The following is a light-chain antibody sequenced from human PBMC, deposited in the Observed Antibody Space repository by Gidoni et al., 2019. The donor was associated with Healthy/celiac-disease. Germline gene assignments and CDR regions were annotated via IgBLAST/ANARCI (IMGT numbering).Light chain of an antibody. Sequence: IVITHSPATLSVSPGERATLSCSASHSVSSNLAWYQQQPGQAPRLLIYGASTRPTGIPARFSGSGSAAEFTLTISSLQSEDFAVYYCQQYNNWPETFGQGTKVEIK. CDR2: GAS. V-gene: IGKV3-15*01. J-gene: IGKJ1*01. CDR3: QQYNNWPET. CDR1: HSVSSN.